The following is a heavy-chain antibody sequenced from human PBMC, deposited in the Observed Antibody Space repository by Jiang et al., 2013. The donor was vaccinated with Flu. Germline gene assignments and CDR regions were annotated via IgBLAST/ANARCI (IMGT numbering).Heavy chain of an antibody. V-gene: IGHV1-69*01. CDR2: IIPIFGTA. CDR3: ARDSLGLTTDNGNYYYYMDV. D-gene: IGHD4-11*01. CDR1: GGTFSSYA. J-gene: IGHJ6*03. Sequence: SGAEVKEPGSSVKVSCKASGGTFSSYAISWVRQAPGQGLEWMGGIIPIFGTANYAQKFQGRVTITADESTSTAYMELSSLRSEDTAVYYCARDSLGLTTDNGNYYYYMDVWGKGTTVTVSS.